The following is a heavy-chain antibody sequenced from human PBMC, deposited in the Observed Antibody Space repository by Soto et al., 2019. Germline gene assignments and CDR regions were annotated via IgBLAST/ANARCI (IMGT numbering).Heavy chain of an antibody. CDR3: ARDIVGATGDY. V-gene: IGHV1-18*01. CDR2: ISAYNGNT. J-gene: IGHJ4*02. CDR1: GYTFTNYA. D-gene: IGHD1-26*01. Sequence: ASVKVSCKPSGYTFTNYAIHWVRQAPGQSLEWMGWISAYNGNTNYAQKLQGRVTMTTDTSTSTAYMELRSLRSDDTAVYYCARDIVGATGDYWGQGTLVTVSS.